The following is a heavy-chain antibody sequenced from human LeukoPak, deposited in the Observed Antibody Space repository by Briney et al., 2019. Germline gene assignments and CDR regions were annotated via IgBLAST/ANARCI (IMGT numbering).Heavy chain of an antibody. D-gene: IGHD6-25*01. CDR3: AGSSGTGTFSY. V-gene: IGHV4-39*02. CDR2: VYYGRSP. CDR1: GDSISRSTYY. Sequence: SETLSLTCPVSGDSISRSTYYWAWIRQPPGKGLEWIGSVYYGRSPYFNPSLESRATISVDTSKNHFSLKMSSVTAADTAVYYCAGSSGTGTFSYWGQGTLVTVSP. J-gene: IGHJ4*02.